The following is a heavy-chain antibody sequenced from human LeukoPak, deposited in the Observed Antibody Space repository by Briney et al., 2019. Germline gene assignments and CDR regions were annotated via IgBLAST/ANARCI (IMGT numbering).Heavy chain of an antibody. CDR2: YDPEDVET. CDR3: ARDGSSSSWYGGGDFDY. D-gene: IGHD6-13*01. V-gene: IGHV1-24*01. CDR1: GGTFSSYA. Sequence: ASVKVSCKASGGTFSSYAISWVRQAPGQGLEWRGGYDPEDVETIYAQKFQGRVTMTEDPSTDTAYMELSSLRSEDTAVYYCARDGSSSSWYGGGDFDYWGQGTLVTVSS. J-gene: IGHJ4*02.